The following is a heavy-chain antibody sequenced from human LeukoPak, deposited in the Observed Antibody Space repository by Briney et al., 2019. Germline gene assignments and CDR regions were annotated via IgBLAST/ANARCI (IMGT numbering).Heavy chain of an antibody. Sequence: PGGSLRLSCAASGFTFSSYAMSWVRQAPGKGLEWVSAISGSGGSTYYADSVKGRFTISRDNSKNTLYLQMNSLRAEDTAVYYCAKDIINPYYYDSSGPDYWGQGTLVTVSS. D-gene: IGHD3-22*01. CDR2: ISGSGGST. CDR3: AKDIINPYYYDSSGPDY. V-gene: IGHV3-23*01. CDR1: GFTFSSYA. J-gene: IGHJ4*02.